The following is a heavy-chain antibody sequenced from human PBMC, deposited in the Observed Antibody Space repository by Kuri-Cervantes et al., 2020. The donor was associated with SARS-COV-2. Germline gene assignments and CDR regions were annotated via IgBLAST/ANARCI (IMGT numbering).Heavy chain of an antibody. Sequence: ETLSLTCAASGFTFSSYWMHWVRQAPGKGLVWVSRINSDGSSTSYADSVKGRFTISRDNAKNTLYLQMNSLRAEDTAVYYCAKDLYLGIAVAGTPSFDYWGQGTLVTVSS. CDR1: GFTFSSYW. J-gene: IGHJ4*02. CDR2: INSDGSST. CDR3: AKDLYLGIAVAGTPSFDY. V-gene: IGHV3-74*01. D-gene: IGHD6-19*01.